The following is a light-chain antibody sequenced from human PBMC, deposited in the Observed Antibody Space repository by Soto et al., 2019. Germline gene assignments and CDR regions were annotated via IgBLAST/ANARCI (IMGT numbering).Light chain of an antibody. CDR1: QSISSW. V-gene: IGKV1-5*03. CDR3: QQYNSYSGT. CDR2: KAS. J-gene: IGKJ2*01. Sequence: DIQMTQSPSTLSASVGDRVTITCRASQSISSWLAWYQQKPGKAPKVLIYKASSLESGVPSRFSGSGSGTEFTLTTSSLQPDDFATYYCQQYNSYSGTFGQGTKVEI.